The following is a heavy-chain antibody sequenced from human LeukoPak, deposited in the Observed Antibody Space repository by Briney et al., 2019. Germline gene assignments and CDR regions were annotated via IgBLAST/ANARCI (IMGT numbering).Heavy chain of an antibody. CDR1: GGSISSYY. V-gene: IGHV4-34*01. CDR3: ARGAAIDY. D-gene: IGHD2-2*02. J-gene: IGHJ4*02. CDR2: INHSGST. Sequence: SETLSLTCTVSGGSISSYYWSWIRRPPGKGLEWIGEINHSGSTNYNPSLKSRVTISVDTSKNQFSLKLSSVTAADTAVYYCARGAAIDYWGQGTLVTVSS.